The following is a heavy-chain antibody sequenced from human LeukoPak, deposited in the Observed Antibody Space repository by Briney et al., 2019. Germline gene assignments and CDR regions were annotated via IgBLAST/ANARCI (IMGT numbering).Heavy chain of an antibody. D-gene: IGHD3-22*01. Sequence: ASVKVSCKVSGYTLTELSMHWVRQAPGKGLEWMGGFDPEDGETIYAQKFQGRVTITADKSTSTAYMELSSLRSEDTAVYYCARDLHSSGSHGMDVWGQGTTVTVSS. V-gene: IGHV1-24*01. CDR1: GYTLTELS. J-gene: IGHJ6*02. CDR3: ARDLHSSGSHGMDV. CDR2: FDPEDGET.